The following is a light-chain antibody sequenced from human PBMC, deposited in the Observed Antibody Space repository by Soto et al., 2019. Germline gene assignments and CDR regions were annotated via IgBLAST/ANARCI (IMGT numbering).Light chain of an antibody. CDR2: GAS. CDR1: TCVSSSY. Sequence: EIVLTRSTGTLSLSPGERATLSFMASTCVSSSYLPWYQQKPGHAPRPLIYGASSRVTGIPDRCSGSGFGATFTLTINRLELEDFPVYYCHEYGSSPYNCGQGTELEI. CDR3: HEYGSSPYN. V-gene: IGKV3-20*01. J-gene: IGKJ2*01.